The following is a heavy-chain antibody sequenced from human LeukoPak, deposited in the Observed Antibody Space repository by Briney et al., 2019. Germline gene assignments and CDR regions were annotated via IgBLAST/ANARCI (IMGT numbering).Heavy chain of an antibody. CDR1: GGSITNYY. J-gene: IGHJ4*02. CDR2: IYFSGVT. CDR3: ARDYGSYSGSADY. Sequence: PSETLSLTCTVSGGSITNYYWSWIRQPPGKGLEWIGYIYFSGVTKYNPYSPSLTSRVTISTDTSKNQISLKLNSVTAADTALYYCARDYGSYSGSADYWGQGTLVTVSS. V-gene: IGHV4-59*01. D-gene: IGHD1-26*01.